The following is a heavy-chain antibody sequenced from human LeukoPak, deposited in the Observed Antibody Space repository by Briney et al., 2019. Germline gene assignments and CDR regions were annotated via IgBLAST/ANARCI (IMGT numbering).Heavy chain of an antibody. D-gene: IGHD1-1*01. Sequence: ASVKVSCKASGYTFTSYGISWVRQAPGQGLEWMGWISACNGNTNYAQKLQGRVTMTTDTSTSTAYMELRSLRSDDTAVYYCARDTSDYGYFDLWGRGTLVTVSS. J-gene: IGHJ2*01. CDR3: ARDTSDYGYFDL. V-gene: IGHV1-18*01. CDR1: GYTFTSYG. CDR2: ISACNGNT.